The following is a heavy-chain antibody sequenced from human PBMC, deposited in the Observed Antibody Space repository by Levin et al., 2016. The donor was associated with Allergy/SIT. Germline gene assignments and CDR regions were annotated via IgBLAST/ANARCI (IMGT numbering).Heavy chain of an antibody. Sequence: GESLKISCAASGFTFSSYSMNWVRQAPGKGLEWVSSISSSSSYIYYADSVKGRFTISRDNAKNSLYLQMNSLRAEDTAVYYCARGDSSGYFPYWGQGTLVTVSS. J-gene: IGHJ4*02. CDR1: GFTFSSYS. V-gene: IGHV3-21*01. D-gene: IGHD3-22*01. CDR2: ISSSSSYI. CDR3: ARGDSSGYFPY.